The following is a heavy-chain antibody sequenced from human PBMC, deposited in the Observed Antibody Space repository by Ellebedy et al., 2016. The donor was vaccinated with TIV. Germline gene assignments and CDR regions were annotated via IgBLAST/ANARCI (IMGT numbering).Heavy chain of an antibody. Sequence: GESLKISCAASGFTFSSYSMNWVRQAPGKGLEWVSYIGSSGSTIYYADSVKGRFTIPRDNAKNSLYLQMNSLRDEDTAVYYCARDGYSDNYFDPWGQGTLVTVSS. CDR1: GFTFSSYS. V-gene: IGHV3-48*02. J-gene: IGHJ5*02. CDR2: IGSSGSTI. CDR3: ARDGYSDNYFDP. D-gene: IGHD5-24*01.